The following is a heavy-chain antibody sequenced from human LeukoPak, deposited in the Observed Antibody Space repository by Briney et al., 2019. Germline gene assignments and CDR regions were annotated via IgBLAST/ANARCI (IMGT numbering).Heavy chain of an antibody. D-gene: IGHD6-19*01. Sequence: HTGGSLRLSCAASGFTFRSYAMSWVRQAPGKGLEWVSGISSSGGNTFYADSVKGRFTISRDNSKNTLYLQMNSLRAEDTAVYYCAKDQYSSGCPDYWGQGTLVTVSS. J-gene: IGHJ4*02. CDR2: ISSSGGNT. CDR3: AKDQYSSGCPDY. V-gene: IGHV3-23*01. CDR1: GFTFRSYA.